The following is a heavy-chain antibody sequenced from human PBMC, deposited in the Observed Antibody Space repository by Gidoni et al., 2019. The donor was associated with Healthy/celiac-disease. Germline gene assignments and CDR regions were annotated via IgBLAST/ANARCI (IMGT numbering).Heavy chain of an antibody. V-gene: IGHV5-10-1*03. CDR3: ARHGYCSSTSCYNYGMDV. D-gene: IGHD2-2*01. CDR2: IDPSDAYT. J-gene: IGHJ6*02. CDR1: GYRFTSYW. Sequence: EVQLVQSGAEVQKPGESLRISCKGSGYRFTSYWISWVRQMPGKGLEWMGRIDPSDAYTNYSPSFQGHVTISADKSISTAYLQWSSLKASDTAMYYCARHGYCSSTSCYNYGMDVWGQGTTVTVSS.